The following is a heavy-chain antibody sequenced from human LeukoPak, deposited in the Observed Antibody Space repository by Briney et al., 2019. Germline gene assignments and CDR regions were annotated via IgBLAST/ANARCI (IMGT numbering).Heavy chain of an antibody. CDR2: ISGSGGST. CDR3: AKVGPRSYYYYYGMDV. CDR1: GFTFSSYA. D-gene: IGHD3-16*01. Sequence: GGSLRLSCAASGFTFSSYAMSWVRQAPGKGLEWVSVISGSGGSTHYADSVKGRFTISRDNSKNTLYLQMNSPRAEDTAVYYCAKVGPRSYYYYYGMDVWGQGTTVTVSS. J-gene: IGHJ6*02. V-gene: IGHV3-23*01.